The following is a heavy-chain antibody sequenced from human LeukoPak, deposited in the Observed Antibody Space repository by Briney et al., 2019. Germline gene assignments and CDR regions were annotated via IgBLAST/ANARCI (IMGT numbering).Heavy chain of an antibody. CDR3: AIDPRGDGVY. Sequence: GGSLRLSCAASGFTFSTYGMHWVRQTPGKGLEWVAFIRYDGSSKSYADSVKGRFTISRDNSKNTLYLQMNSLRAEDTAVYYCAIDPRGDGVYWGQGTLVTVSS. J-gene: IGHJ4*02. CDR2: IRYDGSSK. CDR1: GFTFSTYG. D-gene: IGHD2-21*02. V-gene: IGHV3-30*02.